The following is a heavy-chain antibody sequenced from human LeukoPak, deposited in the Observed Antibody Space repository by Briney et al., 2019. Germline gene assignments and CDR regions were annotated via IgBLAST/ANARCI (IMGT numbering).Heavy chain of an antibody. Sequence: GASVKVSCKASGYTFTDYYMHWVRQAPGQGLEWMGIINPSGGSTSYAQKFQGRVTMTRDTSTSTVYMELSRLRSDDTAVYYCARSSYCSGGSCYFRFDPWGQGTLVTVSS. CDR2: INPSGGST. CDR1: GYTFTDYY. V-gene: IGHV1-46*01. J-gene: IGHJ5*02. CDR3: ARSSYCSGGSCYFRFDP. D-gene: IGHD2-15*01.